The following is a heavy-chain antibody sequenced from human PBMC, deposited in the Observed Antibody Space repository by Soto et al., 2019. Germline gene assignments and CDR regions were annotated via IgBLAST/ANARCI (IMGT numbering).Heavy chain of an antibody. CDR3: AKAPYSSSPEFDY. CDR2: ISANGGGT. Sequence: LRLSCAASGFIFNNYAMTWVRQGPGKGLEWVSAISANGGGTYYTDSVKGRFTISRDNSKNMLYLQMNSLRAEDTAIYYCAKAPYSSSPEFDYWGQGALVTVSS. V-gene: IGHV3-23*01. J-gene: IGHJ4*02. CDR1: GFIFNNYA. D-gene: IGHD6-6*01.